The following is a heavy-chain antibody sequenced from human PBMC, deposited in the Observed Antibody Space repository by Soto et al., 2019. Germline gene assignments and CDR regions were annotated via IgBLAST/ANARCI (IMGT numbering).Heavy chain of an antibody. J-gene: IGHJ4*02. D-gene: IGHD1-26*01. CDR3: AREGRYYFDY. V-gene: IGHV3-48*03. CDR1: GFTFSSYE. CDR2: ISTSGTTI. Sequence: EVQLVESGGGLEQPGGSLRLSCAVSGFTFSSYEFIWVRQAPGKGLEWISYISTSGTTIYYADSVRGRFTISRDNAKNSLYLQMNSLRAEDTAVYYCAREGRYYFDYWGQGTLVTVSS.